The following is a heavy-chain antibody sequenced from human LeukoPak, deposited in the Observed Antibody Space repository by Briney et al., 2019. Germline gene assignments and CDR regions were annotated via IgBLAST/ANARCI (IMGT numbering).Heavy chain of an antibody. V-gene: IGHV3-64*01. Sequence: GGSLRLSCAASGFTFSSYAMHWVRQAPGKGLEYVSAISSNGGSTYYANSVKGRFTISRDNSKNTLYLQMGSLRAEDMAVYYCARDFGPNWKRPQFDYWGQGTLVTVSS. CDR3: ARDFGPNWKRPQFDY. J-gene: IGHJ4*02. D-gene: IGHD1-20*01. CDR1: GFTFSSYA. CDR2: ISSNGGST.